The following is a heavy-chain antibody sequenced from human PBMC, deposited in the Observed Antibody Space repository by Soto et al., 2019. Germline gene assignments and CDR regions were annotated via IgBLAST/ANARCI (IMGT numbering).Heavy chain of an antibody. D-gene: IGHD6-13*01. Sequence: GASVKVSCKASGYTFTSYDINCVRQATGQGLEWMGWMNPNSGNTGYAQKFQGRVTMTRNTSISTAYMELRSLRSDDTAVYYCARANIAAAVWFDPWGQGTLVTSPQ. CDR3: ARANIAAAVWFDP. CDR2: MNPNSGNT. V-gene: IGHV1-8*01. J-gene: IGHJ5*02. CDR1: GYTFTSYD.